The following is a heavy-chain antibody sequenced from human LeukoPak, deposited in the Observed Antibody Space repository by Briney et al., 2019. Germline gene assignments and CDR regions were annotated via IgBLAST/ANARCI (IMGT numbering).Heavy chain of an antibody. CDR1: GGSISSYY. CDR3: ARDRGGYYDSSGYYARFDP. J-gene: IGHJ5*02. D-gene: IGHD3-22*01. CDR2: IYYSGST. V-gene: IGHV4-59*01. Sequence: ASETLSLTCTVSGGSISSYYWSWIRQPPGKGLEWIGYIYYSGSTNYNPSLKSRVTISVDTSKNQFSLKLSSVTAADTAVYYCARDRGGYYDSSGYYARFDPWGQGTLVTVSS.